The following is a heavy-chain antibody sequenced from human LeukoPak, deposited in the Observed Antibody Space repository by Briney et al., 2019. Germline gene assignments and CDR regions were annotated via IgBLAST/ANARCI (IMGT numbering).Heavy chain of an antibody. D-gene: IGHD1-26*01. CDR1: GGSISSSSYY. J-gene: IGHJ6*02. Sequence: SETLSLTCTVSGGSISSSSYYWGWIRQPPGKGLEWIGSIYYSGSTYYNPSLKSRVTISVDTSKNQFSLKLNSVTAADTAVYYCASALSGSYAYYYGMDFWGQGTTVTVSS. V-gene: IGHV4-39*07. CDR3: ASALSGSYAYYYGMDF. CDR2: IYYSGST.